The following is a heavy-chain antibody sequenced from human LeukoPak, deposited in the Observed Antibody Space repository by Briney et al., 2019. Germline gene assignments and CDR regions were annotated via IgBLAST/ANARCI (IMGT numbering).Heavy chain of an antibody. V-gene: IGHV3-33*01. CDR2: IWYDGSKK. CDR1: GFTFSRYG. J-gene: IGHJ6*02. D-gene: IGHD2-2*01. Sequence: GGSLRLSCVASGFTFSRYGMHWVRQAPGKGLEWVAVIWYDGSKKHYADSVKGRFTISRDNSKNTLDLQMNSLRAEDTAVYYCARERYCSSTSCYHGMDVWGPGTTVTVSS. CDR3: ARERYCSSTSCYHGMDV.